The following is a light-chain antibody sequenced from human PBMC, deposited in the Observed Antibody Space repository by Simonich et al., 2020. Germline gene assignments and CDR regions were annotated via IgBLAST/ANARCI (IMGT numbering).Light chain of an antibody. CDR3: MQALQTPLT. J-gene: IGKJ4*01. V-gene: IGKV2-28*01. Sequence: DIVMTQSPLSLPVTPGEPASISCRSSQSLLHSNGYNYLYWYLQKPGQSPQLRINLGSNRASGVPDRFSGSGSGTDFTLKISRVEAEDVGVYYCMQALQTPLTFGGGTKVEIK. CDR1: QSLLHSNGYNY. CDR2: LGS.